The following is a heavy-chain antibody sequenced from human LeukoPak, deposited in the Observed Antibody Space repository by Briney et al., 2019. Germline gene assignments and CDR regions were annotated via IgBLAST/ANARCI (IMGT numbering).Heavy chain of an antibody. CDR1: GFIFSSYG. J-gene: IGHJ4*02. CDR2: ISYDGRNK. V-gene: IGHV3-30*18. CDR3: AKGLHYFDY. Sequence: GGSLRLSCAASGFIFSSYGMHWVRQAPGKGLEWVAVISYDGRNKYYADSVKGRFTISRDNSKNTLYLQMNSLRAEDTAVYYCAKGLHYFDYWGQGTLVTVSS.